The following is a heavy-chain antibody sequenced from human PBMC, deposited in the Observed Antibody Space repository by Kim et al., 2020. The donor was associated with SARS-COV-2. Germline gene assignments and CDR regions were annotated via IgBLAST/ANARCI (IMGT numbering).Heavy chain of an antibody. J-gene: IGHJ3*02. Sequence: YSPSLKSRVTISVDTSKNQFALKLSSVTAADTAVYYCARNDYGDYVAFDIWGQGTMVTVSS. D-gene: IGHD4-17*01. V-gene: IGHV4-31*02. CDR3: ARNDYGDYVAFDI.